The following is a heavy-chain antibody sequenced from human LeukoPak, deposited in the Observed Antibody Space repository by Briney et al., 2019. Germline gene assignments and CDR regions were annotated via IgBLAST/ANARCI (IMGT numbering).Heavy chain of an antibody. Sequence: GGSLRLSCAASGFTFSSYAMSWVRQAPGKGLEWVSAISGSGGSTYYADSVKGRFTTSRDNSKNTLYLQMNSLRAEDTAVYYCAKVSIAVTTGNPYYYGMDVWGQGTTVTVSS. V-gene: IGHV3-23*01. J-gene: IGHJ6*02. CDR2: ISGSGGST. CDR3: AKVSIAVTTGNPYYYGMDV. D-gene: IGHD6-19*01. CDR1: GFTFSSYA.